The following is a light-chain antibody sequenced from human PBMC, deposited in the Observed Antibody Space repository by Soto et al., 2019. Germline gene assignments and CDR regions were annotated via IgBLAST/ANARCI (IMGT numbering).Light chain of an antibody. CDR1: QSVSSR. V-gene: IGKV3-20*01. CDR3: QQNGSSGT. Sequence: EIVLTQSPGTLSLSPGERATLSCRASQSVSSRLAWYQHKSGQAPRLLISGASSRATGIPDRFSGSGSGTDFTLTISRLEPEDFAVYYCQQNGSSGTFGQGTKVDI. CDR2: GAS. J-gene: IGKJ1*01.